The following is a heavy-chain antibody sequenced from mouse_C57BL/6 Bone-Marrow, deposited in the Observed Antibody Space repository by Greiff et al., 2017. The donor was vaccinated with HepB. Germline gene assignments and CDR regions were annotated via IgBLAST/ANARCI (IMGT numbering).Heavy chain of an antibody. V-gene: IGHV1-5*01. J-gene: IGHJ4*01. Sequence: RPGQGLEWIGAIYPGNSDTSYNQKFKGKAKLTAVTSASTAYMELSSLTNEDSAVYYCTRREVFYAMDYWGQGTSVTVSS. CDR3: TRREVFYAMDY. CDR2: IYPGNSDT.